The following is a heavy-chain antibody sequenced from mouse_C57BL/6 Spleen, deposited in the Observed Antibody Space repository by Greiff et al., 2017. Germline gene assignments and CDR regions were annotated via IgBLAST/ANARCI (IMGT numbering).Heavy chain of an antibody. Sequence: QVTLKVSGAELVRPGASVTLSCKASGYTFTDYEMHWVKQTPVHGLEWIGAIDPETGGTAYNQKFKGKAILTADKSSSTAYMELRSLTSEDSAVYYCTRADSSVYPYAMDYWGQGTSVTVSS. J-gene: IGHJ4*01. CDR2: IDPETGGT. V-gene: IGHV1-15*01. CDR3: TRADSSVYPYAMDY. CDR1: GYTFTDYE. D-gene: IGHD3-2*02.